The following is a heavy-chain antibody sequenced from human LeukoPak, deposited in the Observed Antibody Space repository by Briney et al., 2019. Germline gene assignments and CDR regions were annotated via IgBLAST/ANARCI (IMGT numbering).Heavy chain of an antibody. D-gene: IGHD7-27*01. V-gene: IGHV3-30-3*01. Sequence: GGSLRLSCAASGFTFSSYAMHWVRQAPGKGLEWVAVISYDGSNKYYADSVKGRFTISRDNSKNTVHLQMNTVRPEDTAVYYCAKELYVSKALGCFDYWGQGVQVTVSS. J-gene: IGHJ4*02. CDR3: AKELYVSKALGCFDY. CDR2: ISYDGSNK. CDR1: GFTFSSYA.